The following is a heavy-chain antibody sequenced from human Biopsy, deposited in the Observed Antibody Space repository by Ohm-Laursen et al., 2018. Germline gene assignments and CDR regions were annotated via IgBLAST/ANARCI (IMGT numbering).Heavy chain of an antibody. Sequence: SETLSLTCSVSGGSMTGYEWSWIRLAPGKGLEWIGYIYYSGGTKYSPSLASRVTFSVDMSKSQFSLKLYSVTAADTAVYYCTRVEAGTYDALDIWGQGTLVAVSA. CDR3: TRVEAGTYDALDI. D-gene: IGHD1-26*01. CDR2: IYYSGGT. CDR1: GGSMTGYE. V-gene: IGHV4-59*01. J-gene: IGHJ3*02.